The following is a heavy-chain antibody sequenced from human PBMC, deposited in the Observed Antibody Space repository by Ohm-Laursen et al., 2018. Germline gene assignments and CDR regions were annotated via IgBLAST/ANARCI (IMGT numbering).Heavy chain of an antibody. D-gene: IGHD3-9*01. CDR1: GFTFSDYY. CDR2: ISGSGGST. CDR3: AREWYINDWSYSQYYYYTLDV. V-gene: IGHV3-11*04. J-gene: IGHJ6*02. Sequence: GSLRLSCAASGFTFSDYYMSWIRQAPGKGLEWVSAISGSGGSTYYADSVKGRFTISRDNTKNSLYLQMNSLRAEDTAVYYCAREWYINDWSYSQYYYYTLDVWGQGTTVTVSS.